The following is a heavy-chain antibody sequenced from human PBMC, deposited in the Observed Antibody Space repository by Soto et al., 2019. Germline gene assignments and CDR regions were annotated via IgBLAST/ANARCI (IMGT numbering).Heavy chain of an antibody. CDR1: GGSISSYY. V-gene: IGHV4-59*01. D-gene: IGHD3-3*01. Sequence: SETLSLTCTVSGGSISSYYWSWIRQPPGKGLEWIGYIYYSGSTNYNPSLKSRVTISVDTSKNQFSLKLSSVTAADTAVYYCARGDPTIFGVGPDDWGQGTLVTVSS. CDR3: ARGDPTIFGVGPDD. CDR2: IYYSGST. J-gene: IGHJ4*02.